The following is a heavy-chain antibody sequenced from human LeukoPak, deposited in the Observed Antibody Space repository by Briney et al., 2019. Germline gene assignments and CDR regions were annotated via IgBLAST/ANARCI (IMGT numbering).Heavy chain of an antibody. CDR3: ARQKGITMIVVVPYYMDV. J-gene: IGHJ6*03. CDR1: GYSISSGYY. D-gene: IGHD3-22*01. Sequence: SSETLSLTCAVSGYSISSGYYWGWIRQPPGKGLEWIGSIYHSGSTYYNPSLKSRVTISVDTSKNQFSLKLSSVTAADTAVYYCARQKGITMIVVVPYYMDVWGKGTTVTVSS. CDR2: IYHSGST. V-gene: IGHV4-38-2*01.